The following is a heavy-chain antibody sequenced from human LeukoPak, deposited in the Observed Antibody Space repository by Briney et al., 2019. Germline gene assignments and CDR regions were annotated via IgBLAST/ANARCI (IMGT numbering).Heavy chain of an antibody. CDR2: IIPIFGTA. V-gene: IGHV1-69*13. CDR3: ARVPRYNWNEVRWFDP. Sequence: ASVKVSCKASGGTFSSYAISWVRQAPGQGLEWMGGIIPIFGTANYAQKFQGRVTITADESTSTAYMELSSLRSEDTAVYYCARVPRYNWNEVRWFDPWGQGTLVTVSS. J-gene: IGHJ5*02. CDR1: GGTFSSYA. D-gene: IGHD1-20*01.